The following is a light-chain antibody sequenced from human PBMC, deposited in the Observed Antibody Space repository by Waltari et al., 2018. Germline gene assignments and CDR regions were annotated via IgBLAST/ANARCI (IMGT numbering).Light chain of an antibody. CDR2: DDT. CDR1: NIGSKT. J-gene: IGLJ1*01. CDR3: QVWDSSSKYV. V-gene: IGLV3-21*02. Sequence: SYVLTQPPSVSVAPGQTATITCEESNIGSKTVHWYRQKPGQAPVVVVYDDTFRPSGIPGRFSGSNSGRTATLTISRDEAGDEADYYCQVWDSSSKYVFGTGTKVTVL.